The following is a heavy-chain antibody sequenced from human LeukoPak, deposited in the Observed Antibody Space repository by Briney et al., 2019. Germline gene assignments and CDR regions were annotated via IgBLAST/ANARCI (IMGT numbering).Heavy chain of an antibody. D-gene: IGHD4-17*01. Sequence: TGGSLRLSCAASGFSFSTYAMSWVRQAPGKGLEWVSVISGRGDTTHYADSVKGRFTISRDNSKSILYLQLDSLRVEDTAVYFCAKHKENFGDSCLDDYWGQGALVTVSS. J-gene: IGHJ4*02. CDR1: GFSFSTYA. CDR2: ISGRGDTT. CDR3: AKHKENFGDSCLDDY. V-gene: IGHV3-23*01.